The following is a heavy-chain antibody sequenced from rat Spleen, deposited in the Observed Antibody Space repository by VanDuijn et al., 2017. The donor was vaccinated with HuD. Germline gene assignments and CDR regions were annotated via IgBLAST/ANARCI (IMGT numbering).Heavy chain of an antibody. CDR2: ISYDGSST. CDR1: GFTFSDYY. J-gene: IGHJ1*01. Sequence: EVQLVESDGGLVQPGRSLKLSCAASGFTFSDYYMAWVRQAPTKGLEWVATISYDGSSTYYRDSVKGRFTISRDNAKSTLYLQMDSLRSEDTATYYCARRTRVSHWYFDFWGPGTMVTVSS. V-gene: IGHV5-29*01. D-gene: IGHD1-4*01. CDR3: ARRTRVSHWYFDF.